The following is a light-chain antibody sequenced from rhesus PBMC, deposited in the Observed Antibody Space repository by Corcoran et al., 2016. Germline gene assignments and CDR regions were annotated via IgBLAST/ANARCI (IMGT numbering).Light chain of an antibody. J-gene: IGKJ3*01. V-gene: IGKV1-74*01. CDR1: ENVNNY. CDR2: KAS. CDR3: QHGYGTPFT. Sequence: DIQMTQSPSPLSASVGDRVTITCRASENVNNYLNWYQQKPGKAPKLLNYKASTLQSGAPTRFSGSGSGPDYTFTISSLQPEDVATYYCQHGYGTPFTFGPGTKLDIK.